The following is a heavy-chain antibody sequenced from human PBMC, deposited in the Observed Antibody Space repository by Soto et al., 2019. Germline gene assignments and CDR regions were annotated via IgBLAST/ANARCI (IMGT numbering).Heavy chain of an antibody. CDR3: TTVTTVDYYFDY. CDR2: IRKKTNSYTT. CDR1: GLTFSDRY. D-gene: IGHD4-17*01. V-gene: IGHV3-72*01. Sequence: GGSLRLSCAASGLTFSDRYMDWVRQAPGKGLEWVGRIRKKTNSYTTEYAESVKGRFIISRDDSTNSLYLQMSSLKTEDTAVYYCTTVTTVDYYFDYWGKGTLVTVSS. J-gene: IGHJ4*02.